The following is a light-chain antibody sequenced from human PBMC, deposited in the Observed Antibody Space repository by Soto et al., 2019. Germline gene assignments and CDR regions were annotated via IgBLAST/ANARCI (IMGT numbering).Light chain of an antibody. CDR2: DVS. V-gene: IGLV2-11*01. CDR1: SSDVGGSNF. Sequence: QSALTQPRSVSGSPGQSVTISCTGTSSDVGGSNFVSWYQQYAGKAPKLVIYDVSKRPSGVPDRFSGSKSGNTASLTISGLQVEDEADYYCCSYAGNSLWVFGGGTKLTVL. CDR3: CSYAGNSLWV. J-gene: IGLJ3*02.